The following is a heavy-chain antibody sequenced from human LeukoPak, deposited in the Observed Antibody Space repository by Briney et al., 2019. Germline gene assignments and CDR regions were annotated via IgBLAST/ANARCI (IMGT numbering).Heavy chain of an antibody. V-gene: IGHV2-70*11. CDR1: GFSLSTSGMC. CDR3: ARIPGGWSVQSQYYFDY. J-gene: IGHJ4*02. Sequence: SGPALVKPTQTLTLTCTFSGFSLSTSGMCVSWIRQPPGKALEWLARIDWDDDKYYSTSLKTRLTISKDTSKNQVVLTMTNMDPVDTATYYCARIPGGWSVQSQYYFDYWGQGTLVTVST. CDR2: IDWDDDK. D-gene: IGHD4-23*01.